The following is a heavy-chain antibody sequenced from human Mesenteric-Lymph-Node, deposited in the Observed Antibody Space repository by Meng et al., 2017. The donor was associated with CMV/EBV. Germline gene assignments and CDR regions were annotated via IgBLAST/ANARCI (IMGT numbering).Heavy chain of an antibody. V-gene: IGHV3-21*01. CDR1: GFTFSNSD. J-gene: IGHJ4*02. CDR2: ISSSSSYI. D-gene: IGHD6-13*01. CDR3: ARARYIAAAPDY. Sequence: GGSLRLSCAASGFTFSNSDMNWVRQAPGKGLEWVSSISSSSSYIYYADSVKGRFTISRDNAKNSLYLQMNSLRAEDTAVYYCARARYIAAAPDYWGQGTLVTVSS.